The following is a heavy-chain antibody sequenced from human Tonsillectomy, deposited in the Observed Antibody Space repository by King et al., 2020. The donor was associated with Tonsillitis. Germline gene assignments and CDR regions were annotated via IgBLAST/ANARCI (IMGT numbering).Heavy chain of an antibody. D-gene: IGHD3-9*01. CDR1: GFTFEDYA. CDR3: AKERVVERALVRNGMDV. V-gene: IGHV3-9*01. Sequence: VQLVESGGGLVQPGRSLRLSCAASGFTFEDYAMHWVRQGPGKGLEWVSGISWNSAGIGYADSVKGRFTISRDNAKNSLYLQMNSLRAEDTAVYYCAKERVVERALVRNGMDVWGQGTTVTVSS. J-gene: IGHJ6*02. CDR2: ISWNSAGI.